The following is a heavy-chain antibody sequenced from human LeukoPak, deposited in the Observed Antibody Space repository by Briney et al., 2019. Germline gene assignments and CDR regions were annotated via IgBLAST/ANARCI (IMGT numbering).Heavy chain of an antibody. CDR3: ARSPRGYSYGYRDY. D-gene: IGHD5-18*01. V-gene: IGHV1-18*01. Sequence: ASVKVSCKASGYTFTSYGISWVRQAPGQGLEWMGWISAYKGDTNYAQTLRGRVTMTTDTAASSAYLELRSLRSDDTAVYYCARSPRGYSYGYRDYWGQGTLVTVSS. CDR2: ISAYKGDT. J-gene: IGHJ4*02. CDR1: GYTFTSYG.